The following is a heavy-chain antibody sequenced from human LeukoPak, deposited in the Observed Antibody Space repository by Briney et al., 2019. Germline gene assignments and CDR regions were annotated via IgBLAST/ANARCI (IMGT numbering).Heavy chain of an antibody. CDR3: ARAPSIVGAIGY. CDR2: INPNSGGT. J-gene: IGHJ4*02. CDR1: GYTFTGYY. D-gene: IGHD1-26*01. V-gene: IGHV1-2*02. Sequence: ASVKVSCKASGYTFTGYYMHWVRQAPGQGLEWMGWINPNSGGTNYAQKFQGRVTMTRDTSISTAYMELSRLRSDDTAVYYCARAPSIVGAIGYWGQGTLVTVSS.